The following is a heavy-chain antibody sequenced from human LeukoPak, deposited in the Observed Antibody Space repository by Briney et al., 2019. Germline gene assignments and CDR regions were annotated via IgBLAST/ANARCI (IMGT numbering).Heavy chain of an antibody. V-gene: IGHV3-73*01. CDR1: GFTFSNAW. D-gene: IGHD3-22*01. Sequence: GGSLRLSCAASGFTFSNAWMSWVRQAPGKGLEWVGRIRSKANSYATAYAASVRGRFTISRDDSKNTAYLQMNSLKIEDTAVYYCTRHNYYEDGFDYWGQGTLVTVSS. CDR3: TRHNYYEDGFDY. CDR2: IRSKANSYAT. J-gene: IGHJ4*02.